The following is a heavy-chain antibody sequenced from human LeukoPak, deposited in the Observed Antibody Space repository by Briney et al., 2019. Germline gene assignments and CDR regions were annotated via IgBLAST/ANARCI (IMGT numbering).Heavy chain of an antibody. CDR2: IGTAGGP. CDR1: GFTFSSYD. V-gene: IGHV3-13*05. J-gene: IGHJ2*01. D-gene: IGHD2-2*01. Sequence: PGGSLRLSCAASGFTFSSYDMHWVRQATGKGLEWVSAIGTAGGPYYPGSVKGRFTISRENAKNSLYLQMNSLRAGDTAVYYCARGVVPAATKSYWYFDLWGRGTLVTVSS. CDR3: ARGVVPAATKSYWYFDL.